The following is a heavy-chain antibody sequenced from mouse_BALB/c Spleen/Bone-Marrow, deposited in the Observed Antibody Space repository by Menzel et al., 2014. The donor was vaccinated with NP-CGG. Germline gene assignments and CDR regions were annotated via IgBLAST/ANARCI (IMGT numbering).Heavy chain of an antibody. CDR2: INPSSGGT. J-gene: IGHJ3*01. V-gene: IGHV1S81*02. Sequence: QVQLQQPGAELVKPGASVKLSCKASGYTFTSYYMYWVKRRPGQGLEWIGEINPSSGGTNFNEKVKSKATLTVVKSSSTAYMQLSSLTSEDSAVYHCTRSGPGFAYWGQGTLVTVSA. CDR3: TRSGPGFAY. CDR1: GYTFTSYY.